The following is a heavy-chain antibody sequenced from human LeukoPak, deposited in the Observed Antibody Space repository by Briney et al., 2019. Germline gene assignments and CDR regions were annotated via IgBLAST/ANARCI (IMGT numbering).Heavy chain of an antibody. CDR1: GFTFSNYA. D-gene: IGHD3-22*01. Sequence: PGGSLRLSCSASGFTFSNYALHWVRQAPGNGLQYVSTISDNGGSTYYADSVKGRFTISRDNSKNTLYLQMSSLRTEDTAVYHCVKAAGYFYFDYWGQGTLVTVSS. J-gene: IGHJ4*02. V-gene: IGHV3-64D*06. CDR3: VKAAGYFYFDY. CDR2: ISDNGGST.